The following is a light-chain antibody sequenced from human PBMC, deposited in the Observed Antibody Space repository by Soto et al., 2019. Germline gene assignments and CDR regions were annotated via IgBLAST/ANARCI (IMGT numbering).Light chain of an antibody. CDR3: QQTFSAPSIT. V-gene: IGKV1-5*03. J-gene: IGKJ5*01. CDR1: QSISSW. CDR2: KAS. Sequence: QTAPAPSTPSASVGHRATNTFRASQSISSWLAWYQQKPGKAPKLLIYKASTLESGVPSRFSGSGSGTDFTLTISSLHPEDVATYYCQQTFSAPSITFGQGTRLEIK.